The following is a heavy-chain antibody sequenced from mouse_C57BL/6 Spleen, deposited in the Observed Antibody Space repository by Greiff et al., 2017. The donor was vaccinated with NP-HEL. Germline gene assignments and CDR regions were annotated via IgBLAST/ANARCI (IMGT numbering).Heavy chain of an antibody. V-gene: IGHV2-9-1*01. CDR3: ASYYDYDGDYYAMDY. CDR2: IWTGGGT. Sequence: VKLVESGPGLVAPSQSLSITCTVSGFSLTSYAISWVRQPPGKGLEWLGVIWTGGGTNYNSALKSRLSISKDNSKSQVFLKMNSLQTDDTARYYCASYYDYDGDYYAMDYWGQGTSVTVSS. J-gene: IGHJ4*01. CDR1: GFSLTSYA. D-gene: IGHD2-4*01.